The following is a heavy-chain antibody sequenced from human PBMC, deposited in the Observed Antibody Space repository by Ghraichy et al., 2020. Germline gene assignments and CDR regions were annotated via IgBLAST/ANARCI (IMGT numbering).Heavy chain of an antibody. J-gene: IGHJ6*02. D-gene: IGHD3-3*01. Sequence: GGSLRLSCAASGFTFSSYAMSWVRQAPGKGLEWVSSIRGNGETTYYAGSVKGRFSIARDNSKNTLYVLINSLRAEDTGIYYCARVPGISIFGVDHTGYYYYGLDVWGQGTTVTVSS. CDR1: GFTFSSYA. CDR3: ARVPGISIFGVDHTGYYYYGLDV. V-gene: IGHV3-23*01. CDR2: IRGNGETT.